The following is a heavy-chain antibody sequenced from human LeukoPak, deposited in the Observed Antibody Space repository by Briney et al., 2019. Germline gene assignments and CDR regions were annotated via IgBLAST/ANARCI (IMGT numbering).Heavy chain of an antibody. CDR1: GGSIGNYY. J-gene: IGHJ4*02. CDR3: ARASSAWYGLFDY. V-gene: IGHV4-59*01. Sequence: PSETLSLTCTVSGGSIGNYYWSWIRQPPRKGLEWIGYIYYTGITNYNPSLKRRVTLSVDTSKNQFSLKLNSVTAADTAVYYCARASSAWYGLFDYWGLGTLVTVSS. D-gene: IGHD6-19*01. CDR2: IYYTGIT.